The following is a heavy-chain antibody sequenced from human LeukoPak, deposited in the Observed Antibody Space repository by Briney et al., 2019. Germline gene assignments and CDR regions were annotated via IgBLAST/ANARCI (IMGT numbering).Heavy chain of an antibody. V-gene: IGHV3-21*01. CDR1: GFTFSSYS. Sequence: RGSLRFSCAASGFTFSSYSMNWVRQAPGKGLEWVSSISSSSSYIYYADSVKGRFTISRDNAKNSLYLQMNSLRAEDTTGYYCARDGYSSSWYEAYFDYWGQGALVTVSS. J-gene: IGHJ4*02. CDR3: ARDGYSSSWYEAYFDY. D-gene: IGHD6-13*01. CDR2: ISSSSSYI.